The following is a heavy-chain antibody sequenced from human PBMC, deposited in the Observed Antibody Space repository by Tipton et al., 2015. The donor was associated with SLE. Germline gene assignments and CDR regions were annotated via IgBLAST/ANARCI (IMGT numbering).Heavy chain of an antibody. CDR2: FYFGGGIT. CDR1: GFNFRSYA. D-gene: IGHD6-13*01. J-gene: IGHJ6*02. Sequence: GSLRLSCAASGFNFRSYAMSWVRQAPGKGLEWVSVFYFGGGITYSDSVKGRFTVSRDDSKKTLNLQMNSLRAEDTAVYYCARAQSSNSSWESYYHYGMDVWGQGTTVTVSS. V-gene: IGHV3-23*03. CDR3: ARAQSSNSSWESYYHYGMDV.